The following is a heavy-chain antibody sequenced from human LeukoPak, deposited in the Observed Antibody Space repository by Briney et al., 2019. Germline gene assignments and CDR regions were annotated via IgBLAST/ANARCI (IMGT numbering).Heavy chain of an antibody. D-gene: IGHD3-16*02. CDR3: AKDSYYDYVWGTYRYTNQFDY. CDR2: ISGSGGST. V-gene: IGHV3-23*01. Sequence: GGSLRLSCAASGFTFSSYAMSWVRQAPGKGLEWVSAISGSGGSTYYADSVKGRFTISRDNSKNTLYLQMNSLRAEDTAVYYCAKDSYYDYVWGTYRYTNQFDYWGQGTLVTVSS. J-gene: IGHJ4*02. CDR1: GFTFSSYA.